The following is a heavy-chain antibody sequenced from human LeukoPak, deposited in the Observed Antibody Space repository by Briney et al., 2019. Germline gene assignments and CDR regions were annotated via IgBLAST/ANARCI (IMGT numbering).Heavy chain of an antibody. Sequence: GGALSPSWAASGFPFRSYWMQWVREAPGEGLVWVSRINREGSSTTYADSVQGRFTISRDNAKNTLYLQMNSLRAEDPSVYYCVRDDSSHFDYWGQGALVTVSS. CDR3: VRDDSSHFDY. CDR2: INREGSST. D-gene: IGHD4-11*01. CDR1: GFPFRSYW. J-gene: IGHJ4*02. V-gene: IGHV3-74*01.